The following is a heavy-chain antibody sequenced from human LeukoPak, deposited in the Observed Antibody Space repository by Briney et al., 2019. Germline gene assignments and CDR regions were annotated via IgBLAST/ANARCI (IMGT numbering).Heavy chain of an antibody. J-gene: IGHJ5*02. CDR3: ATHGGGWFDP. CDR1: GGSISSGNYY. V-gene: IGHV4-61*02. D-gene: IGHD3-10*01. CDR2: IYTSGST. Sequence: KPSETLSLTCTVSGGSISSGNYYWSWIRQPAGKGLEWIGRIYTSGSTNYSPSLKSRVTMSVDTSKNQFSLKLSSVTAADTAVYYCATHGGGWFDPWGQGTLVTVSS.